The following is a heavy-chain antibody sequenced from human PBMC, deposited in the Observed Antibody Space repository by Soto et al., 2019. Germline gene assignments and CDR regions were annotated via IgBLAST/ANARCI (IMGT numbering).Heavy chain of an antibody. V-gene: IGHV3-30*18. CDR1: GFTFRFYD. CDR3: AKDAYTPIRTTAHDSGGLDH. CDR2: ISRDGKNK. J-gene: IGHJ4*02. Sequence: QVQLVESGGGVVQPGRSLRLSCATSGFTFRFYDMHWVRQAPGKGLEWVAIISRDGKNKDYGDSVKGRFTISRDNSKNTLYLQMNSLRGEDTAVYYCAKDAYTPIRTTAHDSGGLDHWGRGTLVTVSS. D-gene: IGHD4-4*01.